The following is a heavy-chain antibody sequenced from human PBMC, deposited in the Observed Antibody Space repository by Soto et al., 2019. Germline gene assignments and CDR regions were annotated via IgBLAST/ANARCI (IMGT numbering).Heavy chain of an antibody. J-gene: IGHJ4*02. D-gene: IGHD6-13*01. V-gene: IGHV3-30-3*01. CDR3: ARDSSSWYFDY. Sequence: RHWVRQAPGKGLEWVAVISYDGSNKYYADSVKGRFTISRDNSKNTLYLQMNSLRAEDTAVYYCARDSSSWYFDYWGQGTLVTVSS. CDR2: ISYDGSNK.